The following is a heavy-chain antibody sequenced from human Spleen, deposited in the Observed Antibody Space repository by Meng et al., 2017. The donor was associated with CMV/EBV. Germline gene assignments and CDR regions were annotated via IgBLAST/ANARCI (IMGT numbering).Heavy chain of an antibody. J-gene: IGHJ5*02. CDR3: ARGPKMIGWFDP. CDR2: IITMYGTS. Sequence: KASGGTFSSYAITWVRQAPGQGLEWMGGIITMYGTSNYAQNFQGRVTITADKITNTVYMELNSLRSEDTAMYYCARGPKMIGWFDPWGQGTLVTVSS. V-gene: IGHV1-69*06. D-gene: IGHD3-22*01. CDR1: GGTFSSYA.